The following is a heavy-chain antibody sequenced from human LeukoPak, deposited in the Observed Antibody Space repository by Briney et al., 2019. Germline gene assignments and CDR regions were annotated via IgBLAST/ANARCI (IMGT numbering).Heavy chain of an antibody. V-gene: IGHV3-48*03. CDR3: AKDLVATTYRDAFDI. J-gene: IGHJ3*02. Sequence: GGSLRLSCIASGFTFSDYEMNWVRQAPGKGLEWVSYISSSGSPIYYVDSVKGRFTISRDNAKNSLHLQMNSLRAEDTAVYYCAKDLVATTYRDAFDIWGQGTMVTVSS. D-gene: IGHD5-12*01. CDR1: GFTFSDYE. CDR2: ISSSGSPI.